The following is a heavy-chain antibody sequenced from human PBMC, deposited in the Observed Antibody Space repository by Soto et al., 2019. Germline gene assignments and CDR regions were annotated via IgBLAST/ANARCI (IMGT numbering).Heavy chain of an antibody. Sequence: QVQLVQSGAEVKKPGASVKVSCKASGYTFTSYDINWVRQATGQGLEWMGWLNPNSGNTGYAQKFQGRVTMTRNTSISTAYMDLSSLGPENTAVYYCARVSYSSGWYRRYFDYWGQGTLVTVSS. J-gene: IGHJ4*02. CDR2: LNPNSGNT. CDR3: ARVSYSSGWYRRYFDY. D-gene: IGHD6-19*01. CDR1: GYTFTSYD. V-gene: IGHV1-8*01.